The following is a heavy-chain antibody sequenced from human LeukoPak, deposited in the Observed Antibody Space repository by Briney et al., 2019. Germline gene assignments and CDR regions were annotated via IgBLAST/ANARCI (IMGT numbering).Heavy chain of an antibody. J-gene: IGHJ5*02. D-gene: IGHD6-13*01. V-gene: IGHV4-34*01. CDR1: GGSFSGYY. CDR3: ARGGGSCWYIWFDP. Sequence: SETLSLTCAVYGGSFSGYYWSWIRQPPGKGLEWIGEINHSGSTNYNPSLKSRVTISVDKSKNQFSLKLSSVSAADTAVYYCARGGGSCWYIWFDPWGEGTLVTVSS. CDR2: INHSGST.